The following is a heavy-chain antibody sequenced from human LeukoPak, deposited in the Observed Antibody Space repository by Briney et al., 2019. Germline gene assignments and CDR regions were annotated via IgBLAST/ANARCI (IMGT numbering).Heavy chain of an antibody. CDR2: ISSSSSYM. Sequence: GGSLRLSCAASGFTFSSYSMNWVRQAPGKGLEWVSSISSSSSYMYYADSVKGRFTISGDNAKNSLYLQMNSLRAEDTAVYYCARGQLRDWGQGTLVTVSS. CDR3: ARGQLRD. V-gene: IGHV3-21*01. CDR1: GFTFSSYS. D-gene: IGHD1-1*01. J-gene: IGHJ4*02.